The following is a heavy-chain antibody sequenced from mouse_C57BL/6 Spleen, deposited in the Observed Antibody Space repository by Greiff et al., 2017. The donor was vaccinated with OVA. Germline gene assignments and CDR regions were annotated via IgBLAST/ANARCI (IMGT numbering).Heavy chain of an antibody. CDR2: ISSGGDYI. CDR3: TRGNNYFSYAMGY. J-gene: IGHJ4*01. Sequence: YISSGGDYIYYADTVKGRFTISRDNARNTLYLQMSSLKSEDTAMYYCTRGNNYFSYAMGYWGQGTSVTVSS. D-gene: IGHD1-3*01. V-gene: IGHV5-9-1*02.